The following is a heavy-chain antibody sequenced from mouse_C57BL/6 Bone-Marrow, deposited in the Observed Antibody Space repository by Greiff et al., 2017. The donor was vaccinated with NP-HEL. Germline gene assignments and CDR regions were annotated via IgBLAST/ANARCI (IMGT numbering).Heavy chain of an antibody. CDR3: TRERFDGYYVRWYFDV. J-gene: IGHJ1*03. D-gene: IGHD2-3*01. CDR2: ISSGGDYI. Sequence: EVMLVESGEGLVKLGGSLKLSCAASGFTFSSYAMSWVRQTPEKRLEWVAYISSGGDYIYYADTVKGRFTISRDNARNTLYLQMSSLKSEDTAMYYCTRERFDGYYVRWYFDVWGTGTTVTVSS. CDR1: GFTFSSYA. V-gene: IGHV5-9-1*02.